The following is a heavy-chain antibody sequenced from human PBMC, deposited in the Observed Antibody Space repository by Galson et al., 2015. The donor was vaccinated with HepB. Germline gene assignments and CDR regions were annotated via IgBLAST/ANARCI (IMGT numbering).Heavy chain of an antibody. V-gene: IGHV3-33*01. Sequence: SLRLSCAASGFTFSSYNMHWVRQAPGKGLEWVAIVWYDETNKYYADSVKGRFTISRDNSKNTLSLQMNSLRAEDTAVYYCVRLTLAGGSDYWGRGTLVTVSS. CDR2: VWYDETNK. D-gene: IGHD6-13*01. CDR3: VRLTLAGGSDY. CDR1: GFTFSSYN. J-gene: IGHJ4*02.